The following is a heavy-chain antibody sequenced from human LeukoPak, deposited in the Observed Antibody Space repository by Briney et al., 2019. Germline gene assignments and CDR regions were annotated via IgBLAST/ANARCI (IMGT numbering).Heavy chain of an antibody. V-gene: IGHV3-7*01. CDR1: GFTFSSYW. CDR3: ARAVAGYSLYYFDY. D-gene: IGHD6-13*01. Sequence: PGGSLRLSCAASGFTFSSYWMSWVRQAPGKGLEWVANIKQDGSEKYYVDSVKGRFTISRDNAKNSLYPQMNSLRAEDTAVYYCARAVAGYSLYYFDYWGQGTLVTVSS. CDR2: IKQDGSEK. J-gene: IGHJ4*02.